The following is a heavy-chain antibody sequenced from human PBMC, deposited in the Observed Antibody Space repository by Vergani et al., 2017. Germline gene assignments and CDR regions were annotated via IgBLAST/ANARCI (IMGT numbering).Heavy chain of an antibody. D-gene: IGHD2-15*01. CDR3: SKSWGYSSGDSCYASNHFDY. CDR2: ISGSGGST. Sequence: EVQLLESGGGLVQPGGSLRLSGTASGFTFSSYAMSWVRQAPGKGLEWVSAISGSGGSTYYADSVKGRFTISRENSKNRLYLKMNSLRAEDTSVHYCSKSWGYSSGDSCYASNHFDYWGQGTLVTVSS. J-gene: IGHJ4*02. CDR1: GFTFSSYA. V-gene: IGHV3-23*01.